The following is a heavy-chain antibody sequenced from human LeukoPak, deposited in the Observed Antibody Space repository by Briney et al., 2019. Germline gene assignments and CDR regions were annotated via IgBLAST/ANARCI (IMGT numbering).Heavy chain of an antibody. CDR1: GYTFTSNY. Sequence: GASVKVSCKAFGYTFTSNYMHWVRQAPGQGPEWMGVISPSGGSTTYAQKFQGRVTITADKSTSTAYMELSSLRSEDTAVYYCASCYYDSSGYPERIFGMDVWGKGTTVTVSS. J-gene: IGHJ6*04. CDR3: ASCYYDSSGYPERIFGMDV. CDR2: ISPSGGST. V-gene: IGHV1-46*01. D-gene: IGHD3-22*01.